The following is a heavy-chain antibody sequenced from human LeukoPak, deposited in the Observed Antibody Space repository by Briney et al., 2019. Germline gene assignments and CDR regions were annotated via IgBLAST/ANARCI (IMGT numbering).Heavy chain of an antibody. D-gene: IGHD3-10*01. J-gene: IGHJ4*02. V-gene: IGHV1-18*01. CDR1: GYTFTSYG. CDR2: ISAYNGNT. Sequence: ASVKVSCKASGYTFTSYGISWVRQAPGQGLEWMGWISAYNGNTHYAQKLQGRVTMTTDASTSTAYMELRSLRSDDTAVYYCARDRRGGSGSYRRFDYWGQGTLVTVSS. CDR3: ARDRRGGSGSYRRFDY.